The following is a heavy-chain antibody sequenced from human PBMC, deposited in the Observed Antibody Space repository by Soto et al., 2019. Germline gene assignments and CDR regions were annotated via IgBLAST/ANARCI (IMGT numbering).Heavy chain of an antibody. Sequence: SVKVSCKASGGTFSSYTISWVRQAPGQGLEWMGRIIPILGIANYAQKFQGRVTITADKSTSTAYMELSSLRSEDTAVYYCAKDSDFWSGYYRNNWFDPWGQGTLVTVSS. CDR2: IIPILGIA. J-gene: IGHJ5*02. CDR1: GGTFSSYT. CDR3: AKDSDFWSGYYRNNWFDP. D-gene: IGHD3-3*01. V-gene: IGHV1-69*04.